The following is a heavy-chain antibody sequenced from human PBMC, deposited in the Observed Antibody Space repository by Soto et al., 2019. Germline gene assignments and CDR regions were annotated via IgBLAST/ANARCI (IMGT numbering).Heavy chain of an antibody. J-gene: IGHJ5*02. V-gene: IGHV4-59*01. CDR1: GGSISGYY. CDR2: IYYRGST. CDR3: ARSPAYGDYAKLDT. Sequence: SETLSLTCNVSGGSISGYYWSWIRQSPGKGLEYIGYIYYRGSTNYNSSLKSRVTMSVDTSRNQFSLKMNSVTAADTAVYYCARSPAYGDYAKLDTWGQGTLVTVSS. D-gene: IGHD4-17*01.